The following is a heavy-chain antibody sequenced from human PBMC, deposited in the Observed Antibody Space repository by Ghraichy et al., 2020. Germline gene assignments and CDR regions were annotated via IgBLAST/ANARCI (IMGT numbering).Heavy chain of an antibody. J-gene: IGHJ4*02. CDR1: GGSFSSYY. CDR2: VYYSGYT. CDR3: ARNRDGYNHYFDY. Sequence: LSLTCSVSGGSFSSYYLSWIRQPPGKGLEWIGHVYYSGYTKYNPSLKSRVTISLDTSKKQFSLKVSSVTAADTAVYYCARNRDGYNHYFDYWGQGTLVTVSS. V-gene: IGHV4-59*01. D-gene: IGHD5-24*01.